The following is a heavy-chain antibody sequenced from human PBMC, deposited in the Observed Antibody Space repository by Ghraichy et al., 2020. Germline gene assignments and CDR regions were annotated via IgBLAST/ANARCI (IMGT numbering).Heavy chain of an antibody. CDR3: AKGGNVDYGDYVTPYWYFDL. Sequence: GGSLRLSCAASGFTFSSYAMSWVRQAPGKGLEWVSAISGSGGSTYYADSVKGRFTISRDNSKNTLYLQMNSLRAEDTAVYYCAKGGNVDYGDYVTPYWYFDLWGRGTLVTVSS. V-gene: IGHV3-23*01. CDR1: GFTFSSYA. CDR2: ISGSGGST. J-gene: IGHJ2*01. D-gene: IGHD4-17*01.